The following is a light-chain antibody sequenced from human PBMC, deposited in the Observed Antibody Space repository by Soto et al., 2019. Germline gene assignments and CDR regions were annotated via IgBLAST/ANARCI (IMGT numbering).Light chain of an antibody. J-gene: IGLJ1*01. CDR2: EVS. V-gene: IGLV2-11*01. Sequence: QSALTQPPSVSGSRGQSVTISCTGTSSDVGNYDFVSWYQQHPGKAPKLVIYEVSKRSSGVPDRFSGSKSGNTASLTISGLQAEDEADYYCCSYTDTFYVFGIGTKVTVL. CDR1: SSDVGNYDF. CDR3: CSYTDTFYV.